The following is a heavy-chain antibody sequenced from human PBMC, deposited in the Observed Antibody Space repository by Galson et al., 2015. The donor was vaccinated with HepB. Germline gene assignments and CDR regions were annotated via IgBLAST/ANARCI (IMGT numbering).Heavy chain of an antibody. CDR1: GFTFSTYA. CDR2: ITDDESNT. Sequence: SLRLSCAASGFTFSTYAMSWVRQAPGKGLEWVSGITDDESNTYYADSVKGRFTISRSNSKNTLYLQMNSLRAEDTAVYYCAKRGYSGTYEGFDYWGQGTLVTVSS. V-gene: IGHV3-23*01. J-gene: IGHJ4*02. CDR3: AKRGYSGTYEGFDY. D-gene: IGHD1-26*01.